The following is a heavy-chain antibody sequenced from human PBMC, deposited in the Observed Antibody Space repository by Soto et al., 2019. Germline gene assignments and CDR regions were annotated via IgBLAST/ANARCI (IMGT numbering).Heavy chain of an antibody. CDR3: ARGRYGDY. CDR2: ISAHNGNT. D-gene: IGHD1-1*01. J-gene: IGHJ4*02. CDR1: GYDFTTYG. Sequence: QVHLVQSGAEVKKPGASVKVSCKGSGYDFTTYGITWVRQAPGQGLEWMAWISAHNGNTDYAQKLQGRVTVTRDTSTSTAYMELGSLRFDDTAVYYCARGRYGDYWGQGALVTVSS. V-gene: IGHV1-18*01.